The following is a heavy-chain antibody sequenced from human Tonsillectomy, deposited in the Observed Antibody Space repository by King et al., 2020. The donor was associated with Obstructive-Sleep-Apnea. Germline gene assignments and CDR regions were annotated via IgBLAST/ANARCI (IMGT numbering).Heavy chain of an antibody. CDR2: VYYSGST. J-gene: IGHJ4*02. CDR3: ARLYXTRXXCXY. CDR1: GGSISGYY. D-gene: IGHD2-8*01. V-gene: IGHV4-59*08. Sequence: QLQESGPGLVKPSETLSLTCNVSGGSISGYYWSWIRQPPGKGLEWIGYVYYSGSTNYSPSLWSRVTMSVDMSKKQFSLKLSSVTAADTAVYYCARLYXTRXXCXYWXQGTXVTVSX.